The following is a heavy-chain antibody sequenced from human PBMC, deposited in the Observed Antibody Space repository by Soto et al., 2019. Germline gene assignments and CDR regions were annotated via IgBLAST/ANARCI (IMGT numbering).Heavy chain of an antibody. CDR3: ASPPGY. D-gene: IGHD3-9*01. CDR2: VYYSGNT. V-gene: IGHV4-39*01. CDR1: GVSIASSSYY. J-gene: IGHJ4*02. Sequence: SETLSLTCTVSGVSIASSSYYWSWIRQPPGKGLEWIGTVYYSGNTFYNTSLESRLTISIDRAKDQFSLRLTSVSASDTAIYYCASPPGYWGQGAPVTVS.